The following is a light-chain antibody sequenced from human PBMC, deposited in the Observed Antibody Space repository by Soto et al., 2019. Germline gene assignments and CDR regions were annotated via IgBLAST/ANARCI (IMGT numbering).Light chain of an antibody. V-gene: IGLV2-23*02. CDR3: CSPAGGMTWV. J-gene: IGLJ3*02. CDR2: EVS. Sequence: QSVLTQPASVSGSPGQSITISCTGTSNTIGYYNLVSWYQQHPGKAPKFMIYEVSKRPSGISSRFSGSKSGNTASLTISGLQPEDEADYYCCSPAGGMTWVFGGGTKLTVL. CDR1: SNTIGYYNL.